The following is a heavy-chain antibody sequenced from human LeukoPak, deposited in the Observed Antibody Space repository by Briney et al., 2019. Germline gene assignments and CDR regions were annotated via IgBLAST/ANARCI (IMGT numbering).Heavy chain of an antibody. Sequence: PGGSLRLSCAASGFTFSSYAMSWVRQAPGKGLEWVSAISGSASSTYYADSVKGRFTISRDNSKNTLYLQMNSLRAEDMAVYYCANGVVPAAPFDYWGQGTLVTVSS. CDR2: ISGSASST. CDR1: GFTFSSYA. D-gene: IGHD2-2*01. J-gene: IGHJ4*02. V-gene: IGHV3-23*01. CDR3: ANGVVPAAPFDY.